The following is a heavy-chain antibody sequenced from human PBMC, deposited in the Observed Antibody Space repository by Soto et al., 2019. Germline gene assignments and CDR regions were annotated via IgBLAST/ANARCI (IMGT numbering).Heavy chain of an antibody. J-gene: IGHJ4*02. CDR3: ARMAVVVVAATPSFDY. V-gene: IGHV1-69*01. CDR2: IIPIFGTA. Sequence: QVQLVQSGAEVKKPGSSVKVSCKASGGTFSSYAISWVRQAPGQGLEWMGGIIPIFGTANYAQKFQGRVTITADESTSTDYMELSSLRSEDTAVYYCARMAVVVVAATPSFDYWGQGTLVTVSS. CDR1: GGTFSSYA. D-gene: IGHD2-15*01.